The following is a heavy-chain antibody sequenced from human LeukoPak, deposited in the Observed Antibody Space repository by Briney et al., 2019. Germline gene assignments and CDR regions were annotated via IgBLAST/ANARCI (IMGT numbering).Heavy chain of an antibody. CDR2: IWYDGSSK. J-gene: IGHJ4*02. D-gene: IGHD6-13*01. CDR3: ARAQIDTSSWPFGIDY. Sequence: GGSLRLSCAASGFTFSSYGMHWVRQAPGKGLEWVAVIWYDGSSKYYADSVKGRFTISRDNSKNTLYLQMNSLRAEDTAVYYCARAQIDTSSWPFGIDYWGQGTLVTVSS. CDR1: GFTFSSYG. V-gene: IGHV3-33*01.